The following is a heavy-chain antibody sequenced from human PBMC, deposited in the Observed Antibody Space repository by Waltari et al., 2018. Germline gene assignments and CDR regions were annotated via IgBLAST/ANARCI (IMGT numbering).Heavy chain of an antibody. J-gene: IGHJ4*02. CDR3: ARGGYGAFRG. CDR1: GGSFSGYY. CDR2: INHSGST. Sequence: QVQLQQWGAGLLKPSETLSLTCAVYGGSFSGYYWSWIRQPPGKGLEWIGEINHSGSTNYNPSLKSRVTISVDTSKNQFSLKLSSVTAADTAVYYCARGGYGAFRGWGQGTLVTVSS. V-gene: IGHV4-34*01. D-gene: IGHD4-17*01.